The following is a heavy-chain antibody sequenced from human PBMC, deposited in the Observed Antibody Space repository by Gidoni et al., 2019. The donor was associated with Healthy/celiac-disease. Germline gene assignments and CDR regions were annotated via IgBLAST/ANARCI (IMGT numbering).Heavy chain of an antibody. CDR3: ARDRQTTQYYYGMDV. D-gene: IGHD1-1*01. V-gene: IGHV3-33*01. CDR2: IWYDGSNK. J-gene: IGHJ6*02. CDR1: GFTFSSYG. Sequence: QVQLVESGGGVVQPGRSLRLSCAASGFTFSSYGMHWVRQAPGKGLEWVAVIWYDGSNKYYADSVKGRFTISIDNSKNTLYLQMNSLRAEDTAVYYCARDRQTTQYYYGMDVWGQGTTVTVSS.